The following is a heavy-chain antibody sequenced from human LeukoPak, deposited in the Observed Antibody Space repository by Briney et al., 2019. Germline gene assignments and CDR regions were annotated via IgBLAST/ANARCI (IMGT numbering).Heavy chain of an antibody. D-gene: IGHD6-13*01. Sequence: PGGSLRLSCAASGFPFRNFAMNWVRQAPGKGLEWVSYISGSRSTTYYADSVKGRFTISRDNAKNSLDLQMNSLRAEDTAVYYCARPFLAAASGYYFDYWGQGTLVTVSS. V-gene: IGHV3-48*01. CDR3: ARPFLAAASGYYFDY. J-gene: IGHJ4*02. CDR1: GFPFRNFA. CDR2: ISGSRSTT.